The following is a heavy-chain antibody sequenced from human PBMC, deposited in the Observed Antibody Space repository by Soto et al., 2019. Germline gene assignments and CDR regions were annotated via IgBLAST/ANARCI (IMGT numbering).Heavy chain of an antibody. CDR1: GGSINSGGYC. CDR2: SSYGGST. J-gene: IGHJ4*02. D-gene: IGHD5-18*01. Sequence: QVQLQESGPGLVKPSQTLSLTCTVSGGSINSGGYCWSWIRQHPGKGLDWIGCSSYGGSTSYNPSLKSRVTISVDTSKNQCSLKLTSGTAADTAVYYCSRGILVWGQGALITVSS. V-gene: IGHV4-31*03. CDR3: SRGILV.